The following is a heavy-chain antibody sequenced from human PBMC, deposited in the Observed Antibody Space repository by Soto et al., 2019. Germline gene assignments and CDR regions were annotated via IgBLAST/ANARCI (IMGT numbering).Heavy chain of an antibody. D-gene: IGHD1-1*01. V-gene: IGHV3-23*01. Sequence: GGSLRLSCAASGFTFTSYAMSWVRQAPGKGLEWVSTISGSGGGTFYADSVKGRFTISRDNSKNTLYLQMNSLRVEDTAIYYCAKGRTINWLYNWFDPWGQGTLVTVSS. CDR2: ISGSGGGT. CDR1: GFTFTSYA. J-gene: IGHJ5*02. CDR3: AKGRTINWLYNWFDP.